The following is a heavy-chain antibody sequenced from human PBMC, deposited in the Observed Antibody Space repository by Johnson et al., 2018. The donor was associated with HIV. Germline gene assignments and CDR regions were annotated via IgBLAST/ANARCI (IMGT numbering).Heavy chain of an antibody. Sequence: QVQLVESGGGVVQPGRSLRLSCAASGFTFSSYAMHWVRQAPGKGLEWVAVISYDGSNKYYADSVKGRFTISRDNSKNTLYLQMNSLRDEDTAVYYCARDSGRWFGVRLAFDIWGRHNGHRLF. CDR2: ISYDGSNK. D-gene: IGHD3-10*01. J-gene: IGHJ3*02. CDR1: GFTFSSYA. V-gene: IGHV3-30-3*01. CDR3: ARDSGRWFGVRLAFDI.